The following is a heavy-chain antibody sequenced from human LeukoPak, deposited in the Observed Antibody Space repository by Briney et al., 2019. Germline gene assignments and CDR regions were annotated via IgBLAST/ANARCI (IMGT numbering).Heavy chain of an antibody. J-gene: IGHJ5*02. CDR3: TRDSGTYNWFDP. Sequence: QSGGSLRLSCAASGFTFSGSAIHWVRQSSGKGLEWVGQIDKKDKGYATATAYAASVKGRFNISRDDSINTAYLQMKSLKTEDTALYYCTRDSGTYNWFDPWGQGTLVTVSS. CDR2: IDKKDKGYATAT. CDR1: GFTFSGSA. D-gene: IGHD1-26*01. V-gene: IGHV3-73*01.